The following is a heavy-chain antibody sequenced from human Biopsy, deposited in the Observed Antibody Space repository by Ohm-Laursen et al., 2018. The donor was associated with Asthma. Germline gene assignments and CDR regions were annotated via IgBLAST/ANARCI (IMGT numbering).Heavy chain of an antibody. CDR1: GYTLTSYG. D-gene: IGHD1-20*01. CDR3: ARRYNWNGMDV. J-gene: IGHJ6*02. V-gene: IGHV7-4-1*02. Sequence: SVKVSCKASGYTLTSYGMNWVRQAPGQGLEWMGWMNTNTGNPTYAQGFTGRFVFSLDTSVSTAYLQISSLKAEDTAVYYCARRYNWNGMDVWGQGTTVTVSS. CDR2: MNTNTGNP.